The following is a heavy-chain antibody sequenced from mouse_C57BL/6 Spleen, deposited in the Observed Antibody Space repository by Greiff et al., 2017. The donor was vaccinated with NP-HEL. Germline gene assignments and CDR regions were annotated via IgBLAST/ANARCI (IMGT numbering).Heavy chain of an antibody. CDR1: GYTFTDYY. CDR2: IYPGSGNT. CDR3: ARRREWFDY. V-gene: IGHV1-76*01. Sequence: QVQLQQSGAELVRPGASVKLSCKASGYTFTDYYINWVKQRPGQGLEWIARIYPGSGNTYYNEKFKGKATLTAEKSSSTAYMQLSSLTSEDSAVYFCARRREWFDYWGQGITLTVSS. J-gene: IGHJ2*01.